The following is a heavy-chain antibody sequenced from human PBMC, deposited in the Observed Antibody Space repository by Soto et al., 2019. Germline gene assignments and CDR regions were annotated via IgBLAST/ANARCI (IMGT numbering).Heavy chain of an antibody. D-gene: IGHD5-12*01. CDR3: ARELVSDGYIAGYYYYYGMDV. CDR2: IWYDGSNK. Sequence: PGGSLRLSCAASGFTFSSYGMHWVRQAPGKGLEWVAVIWYDGSNKYYADSVKGRFTISRDNSKNTLYLQTNSLRAEDTAVYYCARELVSDGYIAGYYYYYGMDVWGQGTTVTVSS. J-gene: IGHJ6*02. CDR1: GFTFSSYG. V-gene: IGHV3-33*01.